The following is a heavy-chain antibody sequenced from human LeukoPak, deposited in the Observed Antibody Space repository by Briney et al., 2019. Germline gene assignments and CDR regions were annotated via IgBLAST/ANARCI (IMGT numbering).Heavy chain of an antibody. V-gene: IGHV1-69*13. CDR1: GYTFTGYY. Sequence: SVKVSCKASGYTFTGYYMHWVRQAPGQGLEWMGGIIPIFGTANYAQKFQGRVTITADESTSTAYMELSSLRSEDTAVYYCARAEYYYDSSGYYFDYWGQGTLVTVSS. CDR3: ARAEYYYDSSGYYFDY. D-gene: IGHD3-22*01. CDR2: IIPIFGTA. J-gene: IGHJ4*02.